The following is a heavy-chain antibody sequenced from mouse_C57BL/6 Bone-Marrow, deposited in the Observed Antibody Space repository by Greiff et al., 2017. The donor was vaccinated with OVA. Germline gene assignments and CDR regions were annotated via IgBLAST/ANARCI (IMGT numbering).Heavy chain of an antibody. D-gene: IGHD2-3*01. Sequence: QVQLQQPGAELVRPGTSVKLSCKASGYTFTSYWMHWVKQRPGQGLEWIGLIDPSDSTTNYNQKFKGTATLTVDTSSSTPFLPLISLTSEDSAVYYCARGWLLPYCYAMDNWGQGTSVTVSA. J-gene: IGHJ4*01. CDR3: ARGWLLPYCYAMDN. V-gene: IGHV1-59*01. CDR1: GYTFTSYW. CDR2: IDPSDSTT.